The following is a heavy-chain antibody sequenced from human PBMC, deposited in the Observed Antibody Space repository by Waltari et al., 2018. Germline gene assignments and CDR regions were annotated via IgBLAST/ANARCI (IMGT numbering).Heavy chain of an antibody. CDR3: ASDDEEHLPFDLDS. J-gene: IGHJ4*02. Sequence: EVQLLEAGGGLVQPGGCLRLSCEASGFTSGKFPMSLARQAPGECLAWVADIRGSGAITPSANSVKGRFTISRDNSRTTLFLQMNSLSAEDSAVYHCASDDEEHLPFDLDSLGQCIPVTVSS. V-gene: IGHV3-23*01. CDR2: IRGSGAIT. CDR1: GFTSGKFP. D-gene: IGHD3-9*01.